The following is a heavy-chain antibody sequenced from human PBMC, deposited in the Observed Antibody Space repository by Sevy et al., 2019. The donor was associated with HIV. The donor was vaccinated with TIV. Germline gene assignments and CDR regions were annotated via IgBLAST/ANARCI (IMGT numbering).Heavy chain of an antibody. D-gene: IGHD2-8*02. CDR3: ANVQRYCTGGVCPNWFDP. J-gene: IGHJ5*02. CDR1: GFTFSSYG. CDR2: IRYDGSNK. Sequence: GGSLRLSCAASGFTFSSYGMHWVRQAPGKGLEWVAFIRYDGSNKYYADSVKGRFTISRDNSKNTLYRQMNSLGAEDTAVYYCANVQRYCTGGVCPNWFDPWGQGTLVTVSS. V-gene: IGHV3-30*02.